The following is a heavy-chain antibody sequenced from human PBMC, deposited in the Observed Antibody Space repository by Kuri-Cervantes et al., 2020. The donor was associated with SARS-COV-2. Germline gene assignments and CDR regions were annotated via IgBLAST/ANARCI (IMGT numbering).Heavy chain of an antibody. CDR3: ARHAVRYYFDY. CDR1: GFTFSDYY. V-gene: IGHV4-59*08. CDR2: IYYSGST. J-gene: IGHJ4*02. Sequence: ESLKISCAASGFTFSDYYMSWIRQAPGKGLEWIGYIYYSGSTNYNPSLKSRVTISVDTSKNQFSLKLSSVAAADTAVYYCARHAVRYYFDYWGQGTLVTCYS.